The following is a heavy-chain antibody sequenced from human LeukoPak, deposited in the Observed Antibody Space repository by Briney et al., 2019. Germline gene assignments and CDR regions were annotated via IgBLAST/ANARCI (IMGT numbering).Heavy chain of an antibody. CDR2: IYYSGST. Sequence: PSETLSLTCTVSGGSISSYYWSWIRQPPGKGLEWIGYIYYSGSTNYNPSLKSRVTISVDTSKNQFSLKLSSVTAADTAVYYCARMYMVRGVIGYYYYYYYMDVWGKGTTVTISS. CDR1: GGSISSYY. J-gene: IGHJ6*03. D-gene: IGHD3-10*01. V-gene: IGHV4-59*12. CDR3: ARMYMVRGVIGYYYYYYYMDV.